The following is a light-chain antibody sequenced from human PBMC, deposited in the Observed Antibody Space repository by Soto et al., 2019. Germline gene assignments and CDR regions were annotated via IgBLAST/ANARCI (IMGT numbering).Light chain of an antibody. J-gene: IGLJ2*01. Sequence: QSALTQPPSASGSPGQSVTISCTGSNTDVGGYNFVSWYQQHPGKAPKLMIYEVRNRPSGVSNRFSGSKSGNTASLIISGLQVEDEADYYCSSYSSSSPVVFGGGTKLTVL. V-gene: IGLV2-14*01. CDR1: NTDVGGYNF. CDR2: EVR. CDR3: SSYSSSSPVV.